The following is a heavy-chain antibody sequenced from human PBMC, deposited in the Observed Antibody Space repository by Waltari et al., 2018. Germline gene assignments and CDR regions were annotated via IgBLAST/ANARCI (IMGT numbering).Heavy chain of an antibody. J-gene: IGHJ2*01. CDR3: ARQRGSSLYLYFDL. V-gene: IGHV5-51*01. CDR2: IYPGDSNT. Sequence: EAQLVPSGAEVKKPGESLTISCQASGYSFPNYWIGWVRQMPGKGLEWMGIIYPGDSNTRYNPSFQGQVTISADKSISTAYLQWSSLKASDTAIYYCARQRGSSLYLYFDLWGRGTLVTVSS. D-gene: IGHD3-16*01. CDR1: GYSFPNYW.